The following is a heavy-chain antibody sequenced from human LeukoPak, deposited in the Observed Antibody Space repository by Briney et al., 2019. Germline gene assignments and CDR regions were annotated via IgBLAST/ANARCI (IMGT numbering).Heavy chain of an antibody. CDR3: ARDIVLIAVAVRGSFDI. D-gene: IGHD6-19*01. J-gene: IGHJ3*02. V-gene: IGHV3-53*01. CDR1: GFTVSSNY. Sequence: PGGSLRLSCAASGFTVSSNYMSWVRQAPGKGLEWVSVIYSGGTTYYADSVKGRFTISRDISKSTLYLQMNSLRAEDTAVYYCARDIVLIAVAVRGSFDIWGQGTMVTVSS. CDR2: IYSGGTT.